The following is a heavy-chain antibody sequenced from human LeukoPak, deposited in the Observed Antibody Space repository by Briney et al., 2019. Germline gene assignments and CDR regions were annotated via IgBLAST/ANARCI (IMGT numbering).Heavy chain of an antibody. CDR2: IYENGGTT. V-gene: IGHV3-23*01. CDR1: GFTFRSHA. J-gene: IGHJ4*02. Sequence: GGSLRLSCVGSGFTFRSHAMSWVRQAPEKGLEFVSGIYENGGTTYYADSVKGRFTISRDNAKNSLYLQMNSLRAEDTAVYYCARDPDYWGQGTLVIVSS. CDR3: ARDPDY.